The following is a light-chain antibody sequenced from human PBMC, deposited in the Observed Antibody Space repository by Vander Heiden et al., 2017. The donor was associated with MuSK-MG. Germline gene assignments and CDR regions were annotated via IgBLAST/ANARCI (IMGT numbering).Light chain of an antibody. CDR1: QSGSSSY. CDR2: GAS. CDR3: QQGGSSPQT. J-gene: IGKJ1*01. V-gene: IGKV3-20*01. Sequence: ETVLTQSPATLPLSSGERATLSCRDSQSGSSSYLAWYQQKPGQAPRLLIYGASSRSSGIPDRFSGSGSGTDFTLTISRLQPEDFAVYYCQQGGSSPQTFGQGTKVEIK.